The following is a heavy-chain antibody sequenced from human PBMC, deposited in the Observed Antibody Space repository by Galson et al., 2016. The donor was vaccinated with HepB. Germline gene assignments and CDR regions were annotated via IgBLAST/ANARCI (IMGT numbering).Heavy chain of an antibody. Sequence: QSGAEVKKPGESLKISRPGSGSSFAKYWIVWVRQMPGTGLEWKGIIYPGDSDTPYSPSFPGQVTISAEKSISTAYLQWSSLQASDTAMYYCSRQVGATHDHWGQGTLVTVSS. CDR1: GSSFAKYW. J-gene: IGHJ4*02. CDR3: SRQVGATHDH. CDR2: IYPGDSDT. V-gene: IGHV5-51*01. D-gene: IGHD1-26*01.